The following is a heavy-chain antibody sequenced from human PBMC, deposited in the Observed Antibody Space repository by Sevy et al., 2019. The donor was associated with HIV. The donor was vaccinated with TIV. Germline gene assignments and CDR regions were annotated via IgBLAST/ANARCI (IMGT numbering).Heavy chain of an antibody. CDR3: ARDHGYSNGWFPYYYYYEMDV. CDR1: GGSISSHSYY. D-gene: IGHD6-19*01. V-gene: IGHV4-31*03. CDR2: IHYSGRT. Sequence: SETLSLTCSVSGGSISSHSYYWTWIRQHPGKGLEWIGYIHYSGRTYYNPSLKSRVTISLDTSKNQFSLRLRSVTAADTAVYYCARDHGYSNGWFPYYYYYEMDVWGPGTTVTVSS. J-gene: IGHJ6*02.